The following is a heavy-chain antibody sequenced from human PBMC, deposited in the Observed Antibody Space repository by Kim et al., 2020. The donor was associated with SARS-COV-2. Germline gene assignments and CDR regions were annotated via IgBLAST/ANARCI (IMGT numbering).Heavy chain of an antibody. D-gene: IGHD3-9*01. CDR1: GFTVSSNY. CDR3: AREVPRVLRYFDFLPGGPDV. V-gene: IGHV3-66*01. Sequence: GGSLRLSCAASGFTVSSNYMSWVRQAPGKGLEWVSVIYSGGSTYYADSVKGRFTISRDNSKNTLYLQMNSLRAEDTAVYYCAREVPRVLRYFDFLPGGPDVWGQGTTVTVSS. J-gene: IGHJ6*02. CDR2: IYSGGST.